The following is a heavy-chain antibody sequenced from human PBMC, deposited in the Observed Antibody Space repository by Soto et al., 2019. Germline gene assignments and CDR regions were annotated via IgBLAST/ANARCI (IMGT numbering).Heavy chain of an antibody. V-gene: IGHV4-59*08. CDR2: IYYSGST. Sequence: SEARCVRWSGSGGLMSRCYWSWSRQPPGKGLEWIGYIYYSGSTNYNPSLKSRVTISVDTSKNQFSLKLSSVTAADTAVYYCARGVPYGYYYYYMAVWGKGTTVTVS. J-gene: IGHJ6*03. CDR1: GGLMSRCY. D-gene: IGHD4-17*01. CDR3: ARGVPYGYYYYYMAV.